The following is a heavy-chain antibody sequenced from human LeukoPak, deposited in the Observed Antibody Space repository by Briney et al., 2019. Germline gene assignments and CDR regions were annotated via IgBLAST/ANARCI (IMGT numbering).Heavy chain of an antibody. V-gene: IGHV3-7*01. CDR3: ARSLVVGATYPYH. D-gene: IGHD1-26*01. CDR2: IKQDGSDI. CDR1: GFTFSSYW. Sequence: GGSLRLSCAASGFTFSSYWMSWVRQVPGKGLEWVASIKQDGSDIYYLHSVKGRFTISRDNAKNSLYLQMNSLRAEDTAVYYCARSLVVGATYPYHWGQGTLVTVSS. J-gene: IGHJ5*02.